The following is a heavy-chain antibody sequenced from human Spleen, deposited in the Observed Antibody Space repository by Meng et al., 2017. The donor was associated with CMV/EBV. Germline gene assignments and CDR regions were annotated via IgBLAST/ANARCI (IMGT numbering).Heavy chain of an antibody. CDR2: VSYDGSTK. CDR1: GFTFSSYS. Sequence: GGSLRLSCAASGFTFSSYSMHWVRQAPGKGLEWLAVVSYDGSTKYFADSEKGRITISRDISKNTLYLQMDSLRVEDTAVYYCARNSMFYDFEGKLDPWGQGALVTVSS. V-gene: IGHV3-30-3*01. D-gene: IGHD3-3*01. J-gene: IGHJ5*02. CDR3: ARNSMFYDFEGKLDP.